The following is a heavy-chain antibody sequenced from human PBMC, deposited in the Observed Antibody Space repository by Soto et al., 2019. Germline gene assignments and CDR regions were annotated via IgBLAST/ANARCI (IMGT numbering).Heavy chain of an antibody. CDR1: GFTLSIYS. Sequence: GGSLRLSCAASGFTLSIYSMNWVRQAPGRGLEWVSLIRGGGGSTNYADSVEGRFSISRDNSKNTLYLEMDSLGAEDTAVYYCAKVIKYDVLTGYYTAPDSYGMDVWGQGTTFTVSS. CDR3: AKVIKYDVLTGYYTAPDSYGMDV. V-gene: IGHV3-23*01. CDR2: IRGGGGST. D-gene: IGHD3-9*01. J-gene: IGHJ6*02.